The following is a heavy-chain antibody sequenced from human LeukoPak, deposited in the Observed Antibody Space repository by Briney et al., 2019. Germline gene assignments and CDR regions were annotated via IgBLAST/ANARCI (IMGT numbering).Heavy chain of an antibody. CDR2: IWYDGSNK. V-gene: IGHV3-33*01. CDR3: ARDYCGGDCYSNDY. D-gene: IGHD2-21*02. J-gene: IGHJ4*02. Sequence: GRSLRLSCAASGFTFSSYGMHWVRQAPGKGLEWEAVIWYDGSNKYYADSVKGRFTVSRDNSKNTLYLQMNSLRAEDTAVYYCARDYCGGDCYSNDYWGQGTLVTVSS. CDR1: GFTFSSYG.